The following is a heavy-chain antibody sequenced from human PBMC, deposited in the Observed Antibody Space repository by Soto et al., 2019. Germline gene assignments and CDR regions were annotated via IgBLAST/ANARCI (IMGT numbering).Heavy chain of an antibody. CDR3: ARASGSNIHFDY. V-gene: IGHV3-74*01. CDR2: INTDGSST. J-gene: IGHJ4*02. D-gene: IGHD1-26*01. CDR1: GLTFSSYW. Sequence: GGSLRLSCAASGLTFSSYWMHWVRQAPGKGLVWVSRINTDGSSTTYADSVKGRFTISRDNTKNTLYLQMNSLRAEDTAVYYCARASGSNIHFDYWGQGTLVTVSS.